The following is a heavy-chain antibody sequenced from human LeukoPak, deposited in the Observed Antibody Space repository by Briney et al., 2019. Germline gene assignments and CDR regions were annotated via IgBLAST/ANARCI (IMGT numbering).Heavy chain of an antibody. CDR1: GFTFSSYW. D-gene: IGHD6-13*01. J-gene: IGHJ4*02. V-gene: IGHV3-23*01. Sequence: GGSLRLSCAASGFTFSSYWMSWVRQAPGKGLEWVSGISGSGGSTYYADSVKGRFTISRDNSKNTLYLQMNSLRAEDTAVYYCAKTDRRIAAAGDIDYWGQGTLVTVSS. CDR2: ISGSGGST. CDR3: AKTDRRIAAAGDIDY.